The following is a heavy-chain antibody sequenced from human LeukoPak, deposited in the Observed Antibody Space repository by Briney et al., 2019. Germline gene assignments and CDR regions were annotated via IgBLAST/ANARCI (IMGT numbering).Heavy chain of an antibody. CDR2: ISGSGGST. J-gene: IGHJ6*03. V-gene: IGHV3-23*01. CDR3: ARGVYRSPMDV. D-gene: IGHD6-6*01. Sequence: HPGGSLRLSCAASGFTFSSYGMSWVRQAPGKGLEWVPAISGSGGSTYYADSVKGRFTISRDNSKNTLSLQMNSLRAEDTAVYYCARGVYRSPMDVWGKGTTVTVSS. CDR1: GFTFSSYG.